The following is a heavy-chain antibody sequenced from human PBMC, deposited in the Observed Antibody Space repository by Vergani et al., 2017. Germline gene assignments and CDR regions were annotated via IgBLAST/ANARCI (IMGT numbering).Heavy chain of an antibody. CDR3: ARDCTSGGCPDNYGMDV. D-gene: IGHD2-8*01. CDR1: GFTFSDFS. V-gene: IGHV3-21*06. J-gene: IGHJ6*02. Sequence: EVQLVESGGGLVKPGGSLRLSCAASGFTFSDFSMSWVRQAPGKGLEWVPFIGSSGPYINYADSVKGRLIISRDNTNNSLFLQLRSLRAEDAAVYYCARDCTSGGCPDNYGMDVWGQGATVTVSS. CDR2: IGSSGPYI.